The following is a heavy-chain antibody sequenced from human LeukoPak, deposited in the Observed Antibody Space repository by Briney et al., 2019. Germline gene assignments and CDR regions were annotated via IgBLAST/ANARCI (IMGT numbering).Heavy chain of an antibody. V-gene: IGHV4-34*01. Sequence: SETLSLTCAVYGGSFSGYYWSWIRQPPGKGLEWIGEINHSGSTNYNPSLKSRVTISVDTSKNQFSLKLSSVTAADTAVHYCARLGWEGGDYWGQGTLVTVSS. D-gene: IGHD1-26*01. CDR2: INHSGST. CDR1: GGSFSGYY. J-gene: IGHJ4*02. CDR3: ARLGWEGGDY.